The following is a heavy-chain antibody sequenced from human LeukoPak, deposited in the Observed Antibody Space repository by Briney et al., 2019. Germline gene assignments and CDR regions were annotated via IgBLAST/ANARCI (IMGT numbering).Heavy chain of an antibody. V-gene: IGHV3-21*01. CDR2: ISSSSSYI. CDR1: GFTFSSYS. Sequence: GGSLRLSCAASGFTFSSYSMNWVRQAPGKGLEWVSSISSSSSYIYYADSVKGRFTISRDNAKNSLYLQMNSLRAEDTAVYYCARDSEYYYDSSGYFDAFDIWGQGTMVTVSS. CDR3: ARDSEYYYDSSGYFDAFDI. D-gene: IGHD3-22*01. J-gene: IGHJ3*02.